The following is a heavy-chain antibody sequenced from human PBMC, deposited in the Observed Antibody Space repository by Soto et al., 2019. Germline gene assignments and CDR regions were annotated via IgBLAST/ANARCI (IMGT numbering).Heavy chain of an antibody. Sequence: GESLKISCKGSGYSFTSYWISWVRQMPGKGLEWMGRIDPSDSYTNYSPSFQVHVTISADKSISTAYLQWSILKASDTAMYYCARPGRPGTRGTTNWFEPRGQGTLVTIAS. CDR1: GYSFTSYW. J-gene: IGHJ5*02. D-gene: IGHD1-26*01. CDR2: IDPSDSYT. V-gene: IGHV5-10-1*01. CDR3: ARPGRPGTRGTTNWFEP.